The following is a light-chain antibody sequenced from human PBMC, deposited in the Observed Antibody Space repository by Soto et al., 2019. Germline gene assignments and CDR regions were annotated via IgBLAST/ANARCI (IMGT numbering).Light chain of an antibody. Sequence: ETVMTQSPATLSVSPGERATLSCRASQSISSDLAWYQQKPGQAPRLLIYGASTTATGIPGRFSGSGSGREFTLTISSLQSEYVAVYYCQQYNNWPRTFGQGTKLEIK. CDR2: GAS. CDR1: QSISSD. V-gene: IGKV3-15*01. CDR3: QQYNNWPRT. J-gene: IGKJ2*01.